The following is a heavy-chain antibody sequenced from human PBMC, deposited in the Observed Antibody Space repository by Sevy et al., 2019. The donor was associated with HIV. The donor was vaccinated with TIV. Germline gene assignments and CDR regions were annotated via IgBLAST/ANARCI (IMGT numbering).Heavy chain of an antibody. V-gene: IGHV4-4*07. CDR2: MHSGGNT. Sequence: SETLSLTCTVSGASITTYYWSWFRQPAGKGLEWIGRMHSGGNTNYNPSLQGRVTMSLDTSKNQFSLTLDFVTAADAAVYYCARDTGKNYWGQGILLTVSS. D-gene: IGHD2-8*02. CDR3: ARDTGKNY. J-gene: IGHJ4*02. CDR1: GASITTYY.